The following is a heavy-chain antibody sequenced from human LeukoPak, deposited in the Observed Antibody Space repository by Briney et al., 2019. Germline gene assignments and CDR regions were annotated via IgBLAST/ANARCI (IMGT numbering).Heavy chain of an antibody. D-gene: IGHD6-19*01. CDR2: IYYSGST. CDR3: ARDVSIAVHYYYHYYMDV. J-gene: IGHJ6*03. CDR1: GGSISSSSYY. V-gene: IGHV4-39*07. Sequence: PSETLSLTCTVSGGSISSSSYYWGWIRQPPGKGLECIGSIYYSGSTNYNPSLKSRVTISIDTSKNQFSLKLSSVSAADTAVYYCARDVSIAVHYYYHYYMDVWGKGTTVTVSS.